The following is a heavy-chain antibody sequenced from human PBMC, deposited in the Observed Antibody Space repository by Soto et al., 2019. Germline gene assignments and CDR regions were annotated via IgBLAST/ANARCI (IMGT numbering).Heavy chain of an antibody. CDR3: ARDFYYDCGDYGLDY. V-gene: IGHV1-3*01. J-gene: IGHJ4*02. CDR2: INAGDGNT. D-gene: IGHD4-17*01. Sequence: ASVKVSCKASGYTFTSYAMHWVRQAPGQRLEWMGWINAGDGNTKYSQKFQGRVTITRDTSASTAYMELSSLRSEDTAVYYCARDFYYDCGDYGLDYWGQGTLVTVSS. CDR1: GYTFTSYA.